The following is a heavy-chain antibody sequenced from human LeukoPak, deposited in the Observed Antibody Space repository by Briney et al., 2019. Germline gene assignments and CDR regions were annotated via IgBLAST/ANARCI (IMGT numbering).Heavy chain of an antibody. CDR1: GGSISSGGYY. J-gene: IGHJ4*02. CDR2: IYYTAGS. CDR3: GRGLRYSESYVVEY. V-gene: IGHV4-30-4*08. Sequence: PSETLSLTCTVSGGSISSGGYYWSWIRQHPGEGLEWIGYIYYTAGSYYNPSLKSRVTMSIDASTNQFSLKLNSVTAADTAVYHCGRGLRYSESYVVEYWGLGTLVTVSS. D-gene: IGHD1-26*01.